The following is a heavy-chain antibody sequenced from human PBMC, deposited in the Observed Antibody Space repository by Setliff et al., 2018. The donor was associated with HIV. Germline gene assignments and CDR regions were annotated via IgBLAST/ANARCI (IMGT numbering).Heavy chain of an antibody. Sequence: SETLSLTCSVSGGSTRSGSYYWDWIRQPPGKGLEWIGSIDYSGNTHYNPSLKSRVTISVDTSKNQFSLKQSSVTAADTAVYYCARWHPPYGFWEEDYWGQGTLVTVSS. D-gene: IGHD3-10*01. CDR3: ARWHPPYGFWEEDY. CDR2: IDYSGNT. CDR1: GGSTRSGSYY. J-gene: IGHJ4*02. V-gene: IGHV4-39*01.